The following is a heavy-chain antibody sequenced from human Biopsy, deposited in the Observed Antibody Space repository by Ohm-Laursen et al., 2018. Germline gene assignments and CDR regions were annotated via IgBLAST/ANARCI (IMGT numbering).Heavy chain of an antibody. V-gene: IGHV4-59*01. CDR3: ARDRGYYSDRTVPGYFDL. CDR1: GGSMTGYE. J-gene: IGHJ2*01. CDR2: VYYTGST. D-gene: IGHD3-22*01. Sequence: PPGTLSLTCSVSGGSMTGYEWSWIRLAPGKGLEWIGYVYYTGSTGYNPSLQSRVTISVDTSKNHFSLRLRSVTPADTAIYYCARDRGYYSDRTVPGYFDLWGRGTLVTVSS.